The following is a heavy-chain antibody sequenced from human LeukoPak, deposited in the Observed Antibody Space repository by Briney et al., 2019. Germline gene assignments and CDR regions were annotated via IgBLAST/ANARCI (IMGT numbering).Heavy chain of an antibody. CDR2: IYYSGST. CDR1: GGSISSYY. Sequence: SETLSLTCTVSGGSISSYYWSWIRLPPGKGLEWIGYIYYSGSTNYNPSLKSRVTISVDTSKNQFSLKLSSVTAADTAVYYCARVGPYSSSWYGDWGQGTLVTVSS. J-gene: IGHJ4*02. D-gene: IGHD6-13*01. V-gene: IGHV4-59*01. CDR3: ARVGPYSSSWYGD.